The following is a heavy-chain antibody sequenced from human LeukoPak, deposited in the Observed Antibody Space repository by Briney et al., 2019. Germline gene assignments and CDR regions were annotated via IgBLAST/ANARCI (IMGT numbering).Heavy chain of an antibody. CDR1: GFTFSSYA. Sequence: PGGSLRLSCAASGFTFSSYAMSWVRQAPGKGLEWVSSISGSGGCTSYADSVKGRFTISRDNSKNTLYLQMNSLRGEDTAVYYCARLVPATNYFDYWGQGTLVTVST. V-gene: IGHV3-23*01. J-gene: IGHJ4*02. CDR2: ISGSGGCT. CDR3: ARLVPATNYFDY. D-gene: IGHD2-2*01.